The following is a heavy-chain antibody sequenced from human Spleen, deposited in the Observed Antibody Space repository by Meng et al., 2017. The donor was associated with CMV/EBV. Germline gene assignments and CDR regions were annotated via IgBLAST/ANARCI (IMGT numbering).Heavy chain of an antibody. V-gene: IGHV3-74*01. CDR1: GFTFSSYA. J-gene: IGHJ4*02. Sequence: GGSLRLSCAASGFTFSSYAMSWVRQAPGKGLVWVSRITSDGSSTTYADSVKGRFTISRDNAKNTLYLQMNSLGAEDTAVYYCAREYRLKYDSSGFDFWGQGTLVTVSS. D-gene: IGHD3-22*01. CDR2: ITSDGSST. CDR3: AREYRLKYDSSGFDF.